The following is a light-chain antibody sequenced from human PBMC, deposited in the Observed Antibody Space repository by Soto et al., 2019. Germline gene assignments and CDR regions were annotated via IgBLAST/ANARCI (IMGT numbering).Light chain of an antibody. J-gene: IGLJ2*01. CDR1: SSDVGGYNY. Sequence: QSALTQPPSASGSPGQSVTISCTGTSSDVGGYNYVSWYQQHPGKAPNLMIYEVSKRPSGVPDRFSGSKSGNTASLTVSGLKAEDEDDYSCSSYAGSNNVVFGGGTKLTVL. CDR3: SSYAGSNNVV. V-gene: IGLV2-8*01. CDR2: EVS.